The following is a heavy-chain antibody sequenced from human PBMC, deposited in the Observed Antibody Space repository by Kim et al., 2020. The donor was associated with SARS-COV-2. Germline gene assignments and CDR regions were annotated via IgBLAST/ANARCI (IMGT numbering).Heavy chain of an antibody. Sequence: GGSLRLSCAASGFTFSSYAMHWVRQAPGKGLEWVAVISYDGSNKYYADSVKGRFTISRDNSKNTLYLQMNSLRAEDTAVYYCARDKAGGIFGVGNWFDPWGQGTLVTVSS. CDR1: GFTFSSYA. CDR2: ISYDGSNK. CDR3: ARDKAGGIFGVGNWFDP. D-gene: IGHD3-3*01. J-gene: IGHJ5*02. V-gene: IGHV3-30-3*01.